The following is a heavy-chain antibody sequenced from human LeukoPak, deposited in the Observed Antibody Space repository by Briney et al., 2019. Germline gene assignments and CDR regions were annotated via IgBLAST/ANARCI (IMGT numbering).Heavy chain of an antibody. CDR3: ARSEGGYYDSSGYDY. CDR1: GFTFSDYH. V-gene: IGHV3-20*04. J-gene: IGHJ4*02. Sequence: PGGSLRLSCAASGFTFSDYHMSWIRQAPGKGLEWVSGINWNGGSTGYADSVKGRFTISRDNAKNSLYLQMNSLRAEDTALYYCARSEGGYYDSSGYDYWGQGTLVTVSS. D-gene: IGHD3-22*01. CDR2: INWNGGST.